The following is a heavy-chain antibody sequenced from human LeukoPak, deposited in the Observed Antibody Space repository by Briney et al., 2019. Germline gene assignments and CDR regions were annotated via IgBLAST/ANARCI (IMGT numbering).Heavy chain of an antibody. J-gene: IGHJ4*02. Sequence: GRSLRLSCAASGLTFSNYGMHWVRQAPCKGLEWVAVIWYDGSNQYYADSVKGRFTISRDNSKNTLYLQMNSLRAEDTAVYYCAANFDFWGQGTLVTVSS. V-gene: IGHV3-33*01. CDR3: AANFDF. CDR2: IWYDGSNQ. CDR1: GLTFSNYG.